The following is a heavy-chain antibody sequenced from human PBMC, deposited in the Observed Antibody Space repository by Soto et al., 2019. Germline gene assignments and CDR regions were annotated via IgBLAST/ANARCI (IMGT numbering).Heavy chain of an antibody. CDR3: PRGAAYDSSGTRLTWSAP. J-gene: IGHJ5*02. V-gene: IGHV3-48*01. CDR2: ISSSSSTI. CDR1: GFTFSSYS. D-gene: IGHD3-22*01. Sequence: EVQLVESGGGLVQPGGSLRLSCAASGFTFSSYSMNWVRQAPGKGLEWVSYISSSSSTIYYADSVKGRFTISRDNAKNSLSLQMNSLSGEDTAVYYCPRGAAYDSSGTRLTWSAPWGPGTLVTVSS.